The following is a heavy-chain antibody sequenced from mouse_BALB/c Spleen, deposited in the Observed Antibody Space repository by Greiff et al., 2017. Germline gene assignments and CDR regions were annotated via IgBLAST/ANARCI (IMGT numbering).Heavy chain of an antibody. Sequence: EVQRVESGGGLVQPGGSMKLSCVASGFTFSNYWMNWVRQSPEKGLEWVAEIRLKSNNYATHYAESVKGRFTISRDDSKSSVYLQMNNLRAEDTGIYYCTQFITTAMDYWGQGTSVTVSS. CDR2: IRLKSNNYAT. J-gene: IGHJ4*01. CDR1: GFTFSNYW. CDR3: TQFITTAMDY. D-gene: IGHD1-2*01. V-gene: IGHV6-6*02.